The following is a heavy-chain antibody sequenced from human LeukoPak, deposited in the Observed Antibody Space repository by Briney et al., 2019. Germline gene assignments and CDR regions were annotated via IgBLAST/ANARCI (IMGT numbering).Heavy chain of an antibody. CDR3: AKRSSSWYRYYFDY. V-gene: IGHV3-23*01. D-gene: IGHD6-13*01. Sequence: GGSLRLSCAASGFTFSSYGMSWVRQAPGKGLEWVSAISGSGGSTYYADSVKGRFTISRDNSKNTLYLQMNSLRAEDTAVYYCAKRSSSWYRYYFDYWGQGTLVTVSS. CDR1: GFTFSSYG. J-gene: IGHJ4*02. CDR2: ISGSGGST.